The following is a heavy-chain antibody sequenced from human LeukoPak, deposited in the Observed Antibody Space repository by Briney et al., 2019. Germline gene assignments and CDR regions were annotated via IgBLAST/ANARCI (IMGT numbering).Heavy chain of an antibody. V-gene: IGHV4-4*07. CDR3: ARDYYYGSGTYPVFDY. J-gene: IGHJ4*02. D-gene: IGHD3-10*01. CDR1: GGSISSYY. Sequence: SETLSLTCTVSGGSISSYYWSWIRQPAGKGLEWIGRIYTSGSTNYNPSLKSRGTMSVDTSKNQFSLKLSSVTAADTAVYYCARDYYYGSGTYPVFDYWGQGTLVTVSS. CDR2: IYTSGST.